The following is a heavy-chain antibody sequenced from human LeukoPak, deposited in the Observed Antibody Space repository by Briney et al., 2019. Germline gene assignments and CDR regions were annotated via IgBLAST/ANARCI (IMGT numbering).Heavy chain of an antibody. V-gene: IGHV1-8*01. D-gene: IGHD6-19*01. J-gene: IGHJ4*02. CDR2: MNPNSGNT. CDR3: ARRSGWYYFDY. Sequence: ASVKVSCKASGYTCTSYDINWVRQATGQGLEWMGWMNPNSGNTGYAQKFQGRVTMTRNTSISTAYMELSGLRSEDTAVYYCARRSGWYYFDYWGQGTLVTVSS. CDR1: GYTCTSYD.